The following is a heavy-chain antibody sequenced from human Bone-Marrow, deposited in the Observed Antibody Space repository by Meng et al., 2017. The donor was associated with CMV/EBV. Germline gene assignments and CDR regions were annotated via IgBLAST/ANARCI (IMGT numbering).Heavy chain of an antibody. CDR2: MNPNSGNT. CDR3: ASLPIAAAGDDY. Sequence: ASVKVSCKASGYTFTSYDINWVRQATGQGLEWMGWMNPNSGNTGYAQKFQGRVTMTRNTSISTAYMELSRLRSDDTAVYYCASLPIAAAGDDYWGQGTLVTVSS. J-gene: IGHJ4*02. V-gene: IGHV1-8*01. CDR1: GYTFTSYD. D-gene: IGHD6-13*01.